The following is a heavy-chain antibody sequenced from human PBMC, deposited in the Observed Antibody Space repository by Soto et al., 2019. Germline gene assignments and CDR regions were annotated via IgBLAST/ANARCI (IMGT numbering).Heavy chain of an antibody. V-gene: IGHV3-53*04. CDR1: GFTVSSNY. CDR3: ARDLVVPAAPNYYYYGMDV. Sequence: GGSLRLSCAASGFTVSSNYMSWVRQAPGKGLEWVSVIYGGGSTYYADSVKGRFTISRHNSKNTLYLQMNSLRAEDTAVYYCARDLVVPAAPNYYYYGMDVWGQGTTVTVSS. J-gene: IGHJ6*02. D-gene: IGHD2-2*01. CDR2: IYGGGST.